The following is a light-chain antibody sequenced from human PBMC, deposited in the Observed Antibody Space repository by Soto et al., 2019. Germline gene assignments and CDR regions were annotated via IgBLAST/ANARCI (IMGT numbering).Light chain of an antibody. CDR2: GAS. CDR1: QSVSSY. V-gene: IGKV3-20*01. J-gene: IGKJ1*01. Sequence: IVLTLSPSTRPFSQGERATLSCRASQSVSSYLAWYQQKPGQAPRLLIYGASSRATGIPDRFSGSGSGTDFTLTISSLEPEDFAVYYCQQYGSSPWTFGHGTKVDIK. CDR3: QQYGSSPWT.